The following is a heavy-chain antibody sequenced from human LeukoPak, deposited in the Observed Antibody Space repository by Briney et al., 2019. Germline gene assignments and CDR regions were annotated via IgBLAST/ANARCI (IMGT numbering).Heavy chain of an antibody. CDR1: GGSISGYC. J-gene: IGHJ5*02. D-gene: IGHD5-18*01. Sequence: SETLSLTCTVSGGSISGYCWSWIRQPPGKGLEWIGYIYYSGSTNYNPSLKSRVTISVDTSKNQFSLKLSSVTAADTAVYYCARVHSYGYFDWFDPWGQGTLVTVSS. CDR3: ARVHSYGYFDWFDP. CDR2: IYYSGST. V-gene: IGHV4-59*01.